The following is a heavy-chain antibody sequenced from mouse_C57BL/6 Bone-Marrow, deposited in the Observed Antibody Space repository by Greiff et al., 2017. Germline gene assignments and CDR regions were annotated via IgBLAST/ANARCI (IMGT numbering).Heavy chain of an antibody. CDR3: ATVAPHYYAVDY. J-gene: IGHJ4*01. CDR1: GYTFTNYW. Sequence: VQLQQSGAELVRPGTSVKMSCKASGYTFTNYWIGWAKQRPGHGLEWIGDIYPGGGYTNYNEKFKGKATLTADESSHAAYMQVSSLTSEDAASYYCATVAPHYYAVDYWGQGTAVTVAS. D-gene: IGHD1-1*01. V-gene: IGHV1-63*01. CDR2: IYPGGGYT.